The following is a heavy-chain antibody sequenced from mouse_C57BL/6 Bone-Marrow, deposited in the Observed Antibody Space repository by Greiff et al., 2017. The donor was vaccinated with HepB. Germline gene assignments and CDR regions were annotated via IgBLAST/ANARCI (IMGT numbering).Heavy chain of an antibody. CDR3: ARQTIYYDYDVAMDY. V-gene: IGHV2-6-1*01. D-gene: IGHD2-4*01. CDR1: GFSLTSYG. CDR2: IWSDGST. J-gene: IGHJ4*01. Sequence: VKLVESGPGLVAPSQSLSITCTVSGFSLTSYGVHWVRQPPGKGLEWLVVIWSDGSTTYNSALKSRLSISKDNSKSQVFLKMNSLQTDDTAMYYCARQTIYYDYDVAMDYWGQGTSVTVSS.